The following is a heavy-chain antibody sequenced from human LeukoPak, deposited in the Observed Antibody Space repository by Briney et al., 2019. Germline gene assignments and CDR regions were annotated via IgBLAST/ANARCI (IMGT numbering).Heavy chain of an antibody. D-gene: IGHD3-22*01. V-gene: IGHV1-46*01. Sequence: GASVKVSCKASGYTFTSYYMHWVRQAPGQGLQWMGIINSSGGSTRYAQKFQGRVTMTRDTSTSTVYMELSSLRSEDTAVYYCARDRGYDSRAYHLYYFDYWGQGTLVTVSS. CDR3: ARDRGYDSRAYHLYYFDY. CDR2: INSSGGST. J-gene: IGHJ4*02. CDR1: GYTFTSYY.